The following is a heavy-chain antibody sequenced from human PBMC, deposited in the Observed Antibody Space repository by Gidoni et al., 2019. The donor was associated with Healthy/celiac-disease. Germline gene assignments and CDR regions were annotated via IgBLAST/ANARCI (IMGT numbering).Heavy chain of an antibody. CDR1: GFTFSSYA. Sequence: EVQLLESGGGLVQPGRSLRLSCAAAGFTFSSYAMRWVRQAPGKGLEWVSAIRGSGGSTYYADSVKGRFTISRDNSKNTLYLQMNSLRAEETAVYYCAKDHRAAAGTRDYYGMDVWGQGTTVTVSS. CDR3: AKDHRAAAGTRDYYGMDV. D-gene: IGHD6-13*01. CDR2: IRGSGGST. J-gene: IGHJ6*02. V-gene: IGHV3-23*01.